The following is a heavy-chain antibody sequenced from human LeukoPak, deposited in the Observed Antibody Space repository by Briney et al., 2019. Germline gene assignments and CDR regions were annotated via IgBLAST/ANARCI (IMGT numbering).Heavy chain of an antibody. D-gene: IGHD6-19*01. CDR3: AKPKSGWLGGPFDC. Sequence: GGSLRLSCAASGFTFSNYAMNWVRQAPGKGLEWVSGLSGSGDSTYYADSVKGRFTISRDNSNNTLYLQMNSLRPADTAVYYCAKPKSGWLGGPFDCWGQGTLVTVSS. CDR2: LSGSGDST. J-gene: IGHJ4*02. V-gene: IGHV3-23*01. CDR1: GFTFSNYA.